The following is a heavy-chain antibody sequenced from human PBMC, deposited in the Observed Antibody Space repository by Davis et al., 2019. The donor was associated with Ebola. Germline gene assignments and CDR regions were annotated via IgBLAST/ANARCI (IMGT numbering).Heavy chain of an antibody. Sequence: AASVKVSCKASGYTFTSYGISWVRQAPGQGLEWMGWISAYNGNTNYAQKLQGRVTMTTDTSTSTDYMELRSLRSDDTAVYYCARYAGSIAALEIWYNWNDRGLYFDYWGQGTLVTVSS. CDR2: ISAYNGNT. V-gene: IGHV1-18*01. D-gene: IGHD1-20*01. CDR1: GYTFTSYG. CDR3: ARYAGSIAALEIWYNWNDRGLYFDY. J-gene: IGHJ4*02.